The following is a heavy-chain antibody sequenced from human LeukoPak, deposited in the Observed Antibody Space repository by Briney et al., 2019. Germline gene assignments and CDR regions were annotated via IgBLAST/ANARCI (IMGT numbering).Heavy chain of an antibody. CDR2: INPKSGGT. D-gene: IGHD6-6*01. CDR1: GYSFTDYY. CDR3: ARGSSSSLLAYYYYFMDV. V-gene: IGHV1-2*02. Sequence: ASVKVSCKTSGYSFTDYYMHWVRQAPGQGLEWMGWINPKSGGTNSAQRFQGRVTMTRDTSISTAYMELSRLRSDDTAVYYCARGSSSSLLAYYYYFMDVWGKGTTVTVSS. J-gene: IGHJ6*03.